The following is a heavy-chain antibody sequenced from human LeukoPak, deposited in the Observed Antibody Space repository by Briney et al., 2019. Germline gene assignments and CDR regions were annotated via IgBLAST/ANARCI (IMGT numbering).Heavy chain of an antibody. J-gene: IGHJ6*04. CDR1: GFTFSSYA. CDR2: ISGSGGTT. D-gene: IGHD6-19*01. Sequence: PRGSRRSPSAASGFTFSSYARSWARQAPGKGLGWVSAISGSGGTTFYADSVKGRFTISRDNSQNTLYLQMNSLRAEDTAVYYCAKWGPLYSSPDYWGKGVTVSSSS. CDR3: AKWGPLYSSPDY. V-gene: IGHV3-23*01.